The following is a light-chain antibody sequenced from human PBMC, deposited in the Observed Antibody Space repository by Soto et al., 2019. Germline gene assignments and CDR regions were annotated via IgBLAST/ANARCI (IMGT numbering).Light chain of an antibody. CDR3: QSYDSSLSGV. J-gene: IGLJ3*02. CDR2: DVN. Sequence: QSALTQPRSVSGSPGQSVTISCTGTTNYVSWFQQHPGKAPKLIIYDVNKRPSGVPDRFSGSKSGTSASLAITGLQAEDEADYYCQSYDSSLSGVFGGGTKVTVL. CDR1: TNY. V-gene: IGLV2-11*01.